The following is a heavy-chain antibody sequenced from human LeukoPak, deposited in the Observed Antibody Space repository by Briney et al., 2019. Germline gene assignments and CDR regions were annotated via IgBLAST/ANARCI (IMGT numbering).Heavy chain of an antibody. V-gene: IGHV4-34*01. D-gene: IGHD6-19*01. Sequence: SETLSLTCGVSGGSFSSHYWTWIRQPPGKGLEWIGEINPRRSTNYNPSLESRVTVSADTSRNQLSLSLTSVTAADSAVYFCARGLRQGSAWSWGPKEKSYQYMDVWGTGTTVIVSS. CDR2: INPRRST. CDR1: GGSFSSHY. J-gene: IGHJ6*04. CDR3: ARGLRQGSAWSWGPKEKSYQYMDV.